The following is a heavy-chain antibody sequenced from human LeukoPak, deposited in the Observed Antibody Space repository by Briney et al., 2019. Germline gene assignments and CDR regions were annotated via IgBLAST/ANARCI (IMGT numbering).Heavy chain of an antibody. D-gene: IGHD4-17*01. CDR2: ISGDGDST. V-gene: IGHV3-43*02. Sequence: GGSLRLSCAASEFTFDAYAMHWVRQAPGKGLEWVSLISGDGDSTYYADSVKGRFTISRDNSKDSLYLQMNSLRTEDTALYYCARTAPTATPGRFDYWGQGTLLTVSS. CDR3: ARTAPTATPGRFDY. CDR1: EFTFDAYA. J-gene: IGHJ4*02.